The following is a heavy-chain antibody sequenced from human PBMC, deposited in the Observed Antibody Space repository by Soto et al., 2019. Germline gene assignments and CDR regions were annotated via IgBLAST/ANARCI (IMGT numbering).Heavy chain of an antibody. V-gene: IGHV1-3*01. CDR3: ASSSGSYWQLDY. CDR2: INAGNGNT. D-gene: IGHD1-26*01. Sequence: ASVKVSCKASGYTFTSYAMHWVRQAPGQRLEWMGWINAGNGNTKYSQKFQGRVTITRDTSASTAYMELSSLRSEDTAVYYCASSSGSYWQLDYSGQGTLVTVSS. CDR1: GYTFTSYA. J-gene: IGHJ4*02.